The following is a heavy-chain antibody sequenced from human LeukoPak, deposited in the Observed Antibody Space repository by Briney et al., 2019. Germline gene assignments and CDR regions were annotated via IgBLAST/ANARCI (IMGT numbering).Heavy chain of an antibody. CDR1: GYTFTGYY. CDR2: INPNSGGT. CDR3: ARGDSSGYYYNLYYYYYYGMEV. V-gene: IGHV1-2*02. Sequence: ASVKVSCKASGYTFTGYYMHWVRQAPGQGLEWMGWINPNSGGTNYAQKFQGRVTMTRDTSISTAYMELSRLRSDDTAVYYCARGDSSGYYYNLYYYYYYGMEVWGQGTTVTVSS. J-gene: IGHJ6*02. D-gene: IGHD3-22*01.